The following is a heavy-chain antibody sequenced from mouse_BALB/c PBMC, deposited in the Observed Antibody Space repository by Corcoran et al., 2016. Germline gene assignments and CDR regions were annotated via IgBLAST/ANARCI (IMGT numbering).Heavy chain of an antibody. D-gene: IGHD2-1*01. Sequence: LQQSAPELLKPRASVNIACKASGYTFTSYVMHWVKQKPGQGLEWIGYINPYNDGTKYNEKLKGKDTLTADKSSSTADMELSSLISEDSAVYYCARGDGIFPNYWANATTYTVSS. V-gene: IGHV1S136*01. CDR1: GYTFTSYV. J-gene: IGHJ2*01. CDR2: INPYNDGT. CDR3: ARGDGIFPNY.